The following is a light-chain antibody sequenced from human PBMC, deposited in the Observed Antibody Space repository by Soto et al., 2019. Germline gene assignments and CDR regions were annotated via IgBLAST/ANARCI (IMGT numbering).Light chain of an antibody. CDR2: NVT. Sequence: VLTQPRSVSGSPGQSVTISCTGTSSDVGGYNYVSWYQQHPGEAPKLMIYNVTKRPSGVPDRFSGSKSGNTASLTISGLQAEDEADYYCCSYAGSPYVFGTGTKVTVL. J-gene: IGLJ1*01. V-gene: IGLV2-11*01. CDR1: SSDVGGYNY. CDR3: CSYAGSPYV.